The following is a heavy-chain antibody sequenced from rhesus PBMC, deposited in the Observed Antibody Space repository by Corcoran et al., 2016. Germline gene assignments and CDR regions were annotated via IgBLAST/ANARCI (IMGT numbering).Heavy chain of an antibody. V-gene: IGHV4-99*01. D-gene: IGHD6-43*01. J-gene: IGHJ4*01. CDR3: GAYSSSYYFDY. CDR2: ISVSSGGT. CDR1: GYYIRSGYS. Sequence: QVQLQESGPGLVKPSETLSLTRAVSGYYIRSGYSWGWLRLPPGKGMEYIGYISVSSGGTYNNPSLKSRVTISKDTSKNQFSRKLSSVTAADTAVYYCGAYSSSYYFDYWGQGVLVTVSS.